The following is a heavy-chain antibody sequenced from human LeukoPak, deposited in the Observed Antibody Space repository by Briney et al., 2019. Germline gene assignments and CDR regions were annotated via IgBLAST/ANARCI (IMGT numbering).Heavy chain of an antibody. V-gene: IGHV4-59*08. CDR3: ARYLTIDGYTYGFDY. CDR1: GGSISSYY. J-gene: IGHJ4*02. CDR2: IYYSGST. D-gene: IGHD5-18*01. Sequence: SETLSLTCTVSGGSISSYYWSWIRQPPGKGLEWIGYIYYSGSTNYNPSLKSRVTISVDTSKNQFSLKLSSVTAADTAVYYCARYLTIDGYTYGFDYWGQGTLVTVSS.